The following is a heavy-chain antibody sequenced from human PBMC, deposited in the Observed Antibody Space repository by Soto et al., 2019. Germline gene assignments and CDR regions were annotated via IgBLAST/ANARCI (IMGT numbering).Heavy chain of an antibody. V-gene: IGHV3-23*01. Sequence: GGSLRLSCAASGFTFSSYVMTWVRQAPGQGLEWVSSISGSGGSTYLADSVKGRFTISRDNSKNTVYLQMNSLRAEDTAVYYCAKDGSYYDSPTESDCWGQGTLVTAPQ. CDR2: ISGSGGST. D-gene: IGHD3-22*01. CDR3: AKDGSYYDSPTESDC. CDR1: GFTFSSYV. J-gene: IGHJ4*02.